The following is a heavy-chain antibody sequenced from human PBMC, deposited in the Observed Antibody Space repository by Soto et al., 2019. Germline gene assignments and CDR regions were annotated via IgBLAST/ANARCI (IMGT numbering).Heavy chain of an antibody. J-gene: IGHJ4*02. CDR3: ASNDVDGNPYYFDY. D-gene: IGHD1-1*01. Sequence: ASETLSLTCTVSGGSISSGGYYWSWIRQHPGKGLEWIGYIYYSGSTYYNPSLKSRVTISVDTSKNQFSLKLSSVTAADTAVYYCASNDVDGNPYYFDYWGQGTLVTVSS. CDR1: GGSISSGGYY. V-gene: IGHV4-31*03. CDR2: IYYSGST.